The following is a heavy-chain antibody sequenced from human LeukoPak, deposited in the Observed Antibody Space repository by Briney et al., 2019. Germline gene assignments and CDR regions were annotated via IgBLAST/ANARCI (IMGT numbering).Heavy chain of an antibody. V-gene: IGHV3-74*01. Sequence: GGSLRLSCAVSGFTLTNHGVSWVRQAPGKGLVWVSRIASDGSSTTYADSVKGRFSISRDNAKNTLYLQMNSLRVEDTAVYYCARGRPHGNDYWGQGTLVTVSS. CDR3: ARGRPHGNDY. CDR2: IASDGSST. D-gene: IGHD4-23*01. J-gene: IGHJ4*02. CDR1: GFTLTNHG.